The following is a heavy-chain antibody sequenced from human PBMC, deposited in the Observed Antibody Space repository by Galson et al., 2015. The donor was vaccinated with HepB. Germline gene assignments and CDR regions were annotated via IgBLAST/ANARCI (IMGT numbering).Heavy chain of an antibody. CDR1: GYTFTSYD. CDR3: ARVPRYCSGGSCYGPRPKKDYYFDY. V-gene: IGHV1-8*01. D-gene: IGHD2-15*01. J-gene: IGHJ4*02. CDR2: MNPNSGNT. Sequence: SVTVSCKASGYTFTSYDINWVRQATGQGLEWMGWMNPNSGNTGYAQKFQGRVTMTRNTSISTAYMELSSLRSEDTAVYYCARVPRYCSGGSCYGPRPKKDYYFDYWGQGTLVTVSS.